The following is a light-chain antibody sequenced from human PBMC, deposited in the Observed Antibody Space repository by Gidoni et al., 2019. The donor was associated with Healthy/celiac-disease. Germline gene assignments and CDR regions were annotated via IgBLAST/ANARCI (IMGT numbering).Light chain of an antibody. J-gene: IGKJ4*01. CDR2: DAS. V-gene: IGKV3-11*01. CDR1: QSVSSY. Sequence: EIVLTQSPATLSLSPGERATLSCRASQSVSSYLAWYQQKPGQAPRLLIYDASNRATGIPARFSGSGSGTDFTLTISSLEPEDFAVYYCQQRSNWLTFGGXNKVEIK. CDR3: QQRSNWLT.